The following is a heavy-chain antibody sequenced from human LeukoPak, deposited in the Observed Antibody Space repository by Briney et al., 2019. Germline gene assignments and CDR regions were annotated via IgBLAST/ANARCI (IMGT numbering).Heavy chain of an antibody. CDR3: ARDERLLSFLK. J-gene: IGHJ4*02. Sequence: GGSLRLSCAASGFTFSSYSMNWVRQAPGKGLEWVSAISGSGGSTYYADSVKGRFTISRDNSKNTLYLQMNGLRAEDTAIYYCARDERLLSFLKWGQGTLVTVSS. D-gene: IGHD3-3*01. CDR1: GFTFSSYS. CDR2: ISGSGGST. V-gene: IGHV3-23*01.